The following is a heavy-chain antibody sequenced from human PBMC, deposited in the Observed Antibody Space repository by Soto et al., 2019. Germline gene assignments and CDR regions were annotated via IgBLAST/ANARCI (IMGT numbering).Heavy chain of an antibody. Sequence: ASVKVSCKASGYTFTSYGISWVRQAPGQGLEWMGWISAYNGNTNYAQKLQGRVTMTTDTSTSTAYMELRSLRSDDTAVYYCAREGEGDTAMVTGGFYYYYGMDVWGQGTTVTVSS. CDR1: GYTFTSYG. J-gene: IGHJ6*02. CDR2: ISAYNGNT. V-gene: IGHV1-18*01. CDR3: AREGEGDTAMVTGGFYYYYGMDV. D-gene: IGHD5-18*01.